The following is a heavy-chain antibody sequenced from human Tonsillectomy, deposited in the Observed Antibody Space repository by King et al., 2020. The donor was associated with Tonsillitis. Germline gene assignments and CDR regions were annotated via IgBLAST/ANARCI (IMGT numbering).Heavy chain of an antibody. Sequence: QLQESGPGVVKPSETLSLTCTVSGGSISSSPSYLGWILQPPGKGLECIGSLYYSGNTYYNPPLKSRVTISADPSKNQFSLKLNSVTAADTALYFCARHIYGDFDYWGQGTLVTVSS. CDR2: LYYSGNT. D-gene: IGHD4-17*01. CDR1: GGSISSSPSY. V-gene: IGHV4-39*01. CDR3: ARHIYGDFDY. J-gene: IGHJ4*02.